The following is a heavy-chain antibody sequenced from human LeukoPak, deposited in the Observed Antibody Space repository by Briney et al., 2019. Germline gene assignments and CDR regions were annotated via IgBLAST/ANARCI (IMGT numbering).Heavy chain of an antibody. J-gene: IGHJ4*02. D-gene: IGHD6-13*01. CDR3: ARVSSWPEEPATGLDS. V-gene: IGHV6-1*01. Sequence: PSQTLSLTCAISGDSVSSKRAAWNWIRQSPSRGLEWLGRTYYRSKWYNDYALSVKSRITINPDTAKNQFSLQLNSVTPEDTAVYYCARVSSWPEEPATGLDSCGQGTVVTVSS. CDR1: GDSVSSKRAA. CDR2: TYYRSKWYN.